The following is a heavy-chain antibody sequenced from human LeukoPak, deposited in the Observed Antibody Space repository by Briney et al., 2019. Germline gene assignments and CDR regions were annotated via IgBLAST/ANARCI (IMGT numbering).Heavy chain of an antibody. CDR2: IYHSGST. Sequence: SQTLSLTCAVSGVSISSGGYPWSWIRQPPGKGLEWIGYIYHSGSTYYNPSLKSRVTITVDRSKNQFSLKLSSVTAADTAVYYCARGSRLGYCTNGVCYFDYWGQGTLVTVSS. CDR3: ARGSRLGYCTNGVCYFDY. CDR1: GVSISSGGYP. J-gene: IGHJ4*02. D-gene: IGHD2-8*01. V-gene: IGHV4-30-2*01.